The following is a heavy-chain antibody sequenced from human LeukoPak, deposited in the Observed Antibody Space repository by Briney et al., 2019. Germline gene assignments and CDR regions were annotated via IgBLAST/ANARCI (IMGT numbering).Heavy chain of an antibody. CDR1: GYTFTGYY. D-gene: IGHD3-10*01. CDR2: INPNSGGT. V-gene: IGHV1-2*02. CDR3: ARGGPPVMLRGVIILRWAMDV. J-gene: IGHJ6*03. Sequence: ASVKVSCKASGYTFTGYYMHWVRQAPGQGLEWMGWINPNSGGTNYAQKFQGRVTMTRDTSISTAYMELSRLRSDDTAVYYCARGGPPVMLRGVIILRWAMDVWGKGTTVTISS.